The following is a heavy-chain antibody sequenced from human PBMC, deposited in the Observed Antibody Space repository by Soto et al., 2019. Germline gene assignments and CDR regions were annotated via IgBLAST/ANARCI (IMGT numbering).Heavy chain of an antibody. D-gene: IGHD6-13*01. CDR3: ATGPPAAGIFFYYYSGMDV. Sequence: GASVKVSCKVSGYTLTELSMHWVRQAPGKGLEWMGGFDPEDGETIYAQKFQGRVTMTEDTSTDTAYMELSSLRSEDTAVYYCATGPPAAGIFFYYYSGMDVWGQGPTLTVPS. V-gene: IGHV1-24*01. CDR2: FDPEDGET. CDR1: GYTLTELS. J-gene: IGHJ6*02.